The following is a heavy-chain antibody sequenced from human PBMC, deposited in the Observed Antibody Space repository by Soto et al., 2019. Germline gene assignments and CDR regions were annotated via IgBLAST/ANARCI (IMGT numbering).Heavy chain of an antibody. D-gene: IGHD3-3*01. V-gene: IGHV3-23*01. CDR1: GFTFTSYA. CDR3: AKHDFCTLYNAGLDS. CDR2: ISGSGGDT. J-gene: IGHJ4*02. Sequence: EVHLLESGGGLVQPGGSLRLSCSASGFTFTSYAMSWVRQAPGKGLEWVSGISGSGGDTKSTDSVKGRFTISRDNLKNMLYLQMNSLRAEDTAVYYCAKHDFCTLYNAGLDSWGQGTLVTVSS.